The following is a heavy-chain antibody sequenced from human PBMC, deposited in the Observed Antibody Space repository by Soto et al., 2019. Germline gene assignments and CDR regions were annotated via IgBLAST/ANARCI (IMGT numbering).Heavy chain of an antibody. CDR3: ARDLRRSITIFGVVTDYYYYGMDV. J-gene: IGHJ6*02. Sequence: SVKVSCKASGGTFSSYAISWVRQAPGQGLEWMGGIIPIFGTANYVQKFQGRVTITADESTSTAYMELSSLRPEDTAVYYCARDLRRSITIFGVVTDYYYYGMDVWG. V-gene: IGHV1-69*13. CDR1: GGTFSSYA. CDR2: IIPIFGTA. D-gene: IGHD3-3*01.